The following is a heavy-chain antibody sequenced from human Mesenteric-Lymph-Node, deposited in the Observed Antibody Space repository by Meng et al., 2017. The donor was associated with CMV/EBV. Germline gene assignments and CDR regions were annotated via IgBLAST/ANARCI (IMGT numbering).Heavy chain of an antibody. Sequence: QVQLVQSGAEVEKPGDSVRVSCKASGYTFIDYYISWVRQAPGQGLEWMGRINPKTGGRSYAQNFQGRVTMTRDTSINTAYMEVNRLNSDDTAMYYCARDRDTDWYSPFDYWGPGTLVTVSS. J-gene: IGHJ4*02. D-gene: IGHD3-9*01. CDR1: GYTFIDYY. CDR3: ARDRDTDWYSPFDY. CDR2: INPKTGGR. V-gene: IGHV1-2*06.